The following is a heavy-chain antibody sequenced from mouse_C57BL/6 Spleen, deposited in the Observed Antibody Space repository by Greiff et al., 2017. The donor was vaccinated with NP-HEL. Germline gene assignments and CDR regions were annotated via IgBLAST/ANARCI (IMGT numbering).Heavy chain of an antibody. CDR3: AKERNYGSSSYFDY. D-gene: IGHD1-1*01. CDR1: GYSFTSYY. J-gene: IGHJ2*01. Sequence: VQLQQSGPELVKPGASVKISCKASGYSFTSYYIHWVKQRPGQGLEWIGWIYPGSGNTKYNEKFKGKATLTADTSSSTAYMQLSSLTSEDSAVYYCAKERNYGSSSYFDYWGQGTTLTVSS. CDR2: IYPGSGNT. V-gene: IGHV1-66*01.